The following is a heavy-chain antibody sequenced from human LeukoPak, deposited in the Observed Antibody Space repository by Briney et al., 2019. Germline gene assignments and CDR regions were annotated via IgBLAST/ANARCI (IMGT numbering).Heavy chain of an antibody. CDR1: GFSVSSNY. J-gene: IGHJ4*02. D-gene: IGHD2-15*01. V-gene: IGHV3-53*01. CDR2: IYSGDNT. CDR3: ARGGRSACSGGTCYSY. Sequence: PGGSLRLSCAASGFSVSSNYMNWVRQAPGKGLEWVSVIYSGDNTYYADSVKGRFTISRDDSKNTLYLQMNSLRVDDTAVYYCARGGRSACSGGTCYSYWGQGTLVTVSS.